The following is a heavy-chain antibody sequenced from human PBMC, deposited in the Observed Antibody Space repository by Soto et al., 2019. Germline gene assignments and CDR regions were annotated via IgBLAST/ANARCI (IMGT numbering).Heavy chain of an antibody. V-gene: IGHV4-34*01. CDR1: SESFSKYY. Sequence: PSETLSLTCAVYSESFSKYYWNWIRQSPGKGLEWIGEINQSGSTNYNPSLKSRVTISIDTSKNQFSLNLSSVTAADTAVYYCARDHKWDGMDVWGQGTTVTVSS. CDR2: INQSGST. J-gene: IGHJ6*02. CDR3: ARDHKWDGMDV. D-gene: IGHD1-26*01.